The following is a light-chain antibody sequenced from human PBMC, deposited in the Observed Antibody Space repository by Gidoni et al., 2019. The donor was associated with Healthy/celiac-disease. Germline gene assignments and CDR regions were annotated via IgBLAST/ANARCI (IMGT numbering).Light chain of an antibody. J-gene: IGKJ1*01. Sequence: EIVLTQSPGTLSLSPGERATLSCRASQSVSSSYLAWYQQKPGQAPRLLIYGASSRATGIPDRFSGSGSVTDFTLTSSRLEPEDFAVYYCQQYGSSPETFGHGTKVEIK. CDR2: GAS. CDR1: QSVSSSY. V-gene: IGKV3-20*01. CDR3: QQYGSSPET.